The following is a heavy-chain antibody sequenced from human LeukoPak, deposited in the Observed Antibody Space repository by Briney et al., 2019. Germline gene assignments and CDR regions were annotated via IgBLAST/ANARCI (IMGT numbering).Heavy chain of an antibody. CDR2: IKQDGSQK. CDR1: GFTFSSYW. CDR3: ASHQEWQLPSGFDV. V-gene: IGHV3-7*05. D-gene: IGHD2-15*01. Sequence: PGGSLRLSCAASGFTFSSYWMTWVRQAPGKGLEWVANIKQDGSQKYYVDSVKGRFTISRDNAKNSLYLQMSSLRAEDTAVYYCASHQEWQLPSGFDVWGQGTMVTVSS. J-gene: IGHJ3*01.